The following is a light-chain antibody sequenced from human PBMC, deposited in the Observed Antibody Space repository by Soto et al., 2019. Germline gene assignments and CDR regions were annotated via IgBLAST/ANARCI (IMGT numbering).Light chain of an antibody. CDR1: QSISSY. CDR3: QQSYRTRWT. Sequence: DIQMTQSPSSLSASVGDRVTITCRASQSISSYLNWYQQKPGKAPKLLIYAASSLQSGVPSRFSGSGSGTDFTLTISSLQSEDFATYYCQQSYRTRWTFGQGTKVDIK. V-gene: IGKV1-39*01. J-gene: IGKJ1*01. CDR2: AAS.